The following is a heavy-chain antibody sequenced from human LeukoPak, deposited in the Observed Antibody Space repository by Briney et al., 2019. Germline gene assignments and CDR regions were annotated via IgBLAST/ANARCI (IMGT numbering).Heavy chain of an antibody. V-gene: IGHV1-2*02. CDR2: INPNSGAT. CDR3: ARDRQYGSSWRRTSFDP. J-gene: IGHJ5*02. CDR1: GYTFNGYY. Sequence: ASVTVSCKASGYTFNGYYINWVRQAPGQRLEWMGWINPNSGATKFAEKFQCRLTLTRDTSVNTAYMELNSLTSDDTAVYFCARDRQYGSSWRRTSFDPWGQGTLVTVSS. D-gene: IGHD6-13*01.